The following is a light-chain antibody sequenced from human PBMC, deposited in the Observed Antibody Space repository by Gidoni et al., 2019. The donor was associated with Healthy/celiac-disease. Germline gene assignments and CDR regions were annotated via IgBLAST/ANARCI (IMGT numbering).Light chain of an antibody. Sequence: EIVMTQSPATLSVSPGERATLSCRASQSVSSNLDWYQQKPGQAPRLLIYGASTRATGIPARFSGSGSGTEFTLTISSLQSEDFAVYYCQQYNNWLRAFGQGTKVEIK. CDR1: QSVSSN. J-gene: IGKJ1*01. V-gene: IGKV3D-15*01. CDR3: QQYNNWLRA. CDR2: GAS.